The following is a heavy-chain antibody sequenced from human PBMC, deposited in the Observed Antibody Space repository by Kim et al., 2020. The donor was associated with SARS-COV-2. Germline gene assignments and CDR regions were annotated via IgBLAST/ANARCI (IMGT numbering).Heavy chain of an antibody. CDR1: GFTFSSYG. J-gene: IGHJ3*02. D-gene: IGHD6-13*01. Sequence: GGSLRLSCAASGFTFSSYGMHWVRQAPGKGLEWVAVISYDGSNKYYADSVKGRFTISRDNYKNTLYLQMNSLRAEDTAVYYCAKEAHSSSWYLGDAFDI. CDR2: ISYDGSNK. V-gene: IGHV3-30*18. CDR3: AKEAHSSSWYLGDAFDI.